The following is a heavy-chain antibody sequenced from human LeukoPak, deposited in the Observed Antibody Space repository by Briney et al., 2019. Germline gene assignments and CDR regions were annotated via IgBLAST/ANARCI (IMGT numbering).Heavy chain of an antibody. J-gene: IGHJ4*02. CDR3: ARGFRGRGYSGYGY. CDR2: INHSGST. D-gene: IGHD5-12*01. CDR1: GGSISSYY. Sequence: SETLSLTCTVSGGSISSYYWSWIRQPPGKGLEWIGEINHSGSTNYNPSLKSRVTISVDTSKNQFSLKLSSVTAADTAVYYCARGFRGRGYSGYGYWGQGTLVTVSS. V-gene: IGHV4-34*01.